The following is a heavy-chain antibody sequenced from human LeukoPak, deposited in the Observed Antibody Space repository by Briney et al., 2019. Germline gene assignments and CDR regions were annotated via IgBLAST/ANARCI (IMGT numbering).Heavy chain of an antibody. J-gene: IGHJ4*02. CDR2: ISSSSSYI. CDR3: ARDKLWSPDY. CDR1: GFTFSSYS. D-gene: IGHD5-18*01. Sequence: GGSLRLSCAASGFTFSSYSMNWVRQAPGKGLEWVSSISSSSSYIYYADSVKGRFTISRDNSKNTLYLQMNSLRAEDTAVYYCARDKLWSPDYWGQGTLVTVSS. V-gene: IGHV3-21*01.